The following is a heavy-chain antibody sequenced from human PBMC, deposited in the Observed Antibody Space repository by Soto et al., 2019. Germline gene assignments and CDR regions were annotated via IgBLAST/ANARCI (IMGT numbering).Heavy chain of an antibody. CDR2: IYYSGST. V-gene: IGHV4-31*03. CDR3: ARDLSSGLTTGYYYGMDV. D-gene: IGHD4-17*01. CDR1: GGSISSGGYY. J-gene: IGHJ6*02. Sequence: SETLSLTCTVSGGSISSGGYYWSWIRQHPGKGLEWIGYIYYSGSTYYNRSLKSRVTISVDTSKNQFSLKLSSVTAADTAVYYSARDLSSGLTTGYYYGMDVWGQGTTVTVSS.